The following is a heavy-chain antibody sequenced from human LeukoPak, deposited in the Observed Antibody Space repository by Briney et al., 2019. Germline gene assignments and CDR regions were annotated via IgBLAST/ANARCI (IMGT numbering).Heavy chain of an antibody. J-gene: IGHJ4*02. Sequence: SETLSLTCTVSGGSISSYYWSWIRQPPGKGLEWIGYIYYSGSTNYNPSLKSRVTISVDTSKNQFSLKLSSVTAADTAVYYCARSDPLIVARRYYFDYWGQGTLVTVSS. CDR1: GGSISSYY. CDR2: IYYSGST. D-gene: IGHD5-12*01. CDR3: ARSDPLIVARRYYFDY. V-gene: IGHV4-59*01.